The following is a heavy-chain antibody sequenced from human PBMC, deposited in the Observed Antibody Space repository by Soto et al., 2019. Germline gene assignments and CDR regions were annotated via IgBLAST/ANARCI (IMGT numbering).Heavy chain of an antibody. CDR1: GGSFSGYY. D-gene: IGHD6-19*01. Sequence: SETLSLTCAVYGGSFSGYYWSWIRQPPGKXLEWIGEINHSGSTNYNPSLKSRVTISVDTSKNQFSLKLSSVTAADTAVYYCARGLVCQLLRIAVAHNRFDPWGQGTLVTVSS. CDR3: ARGLVCQLLRIAVAHNRFDP. V-gene: IGHV4-34*01. J-gene: IGHJ5*02. CDR2: INHSGST.